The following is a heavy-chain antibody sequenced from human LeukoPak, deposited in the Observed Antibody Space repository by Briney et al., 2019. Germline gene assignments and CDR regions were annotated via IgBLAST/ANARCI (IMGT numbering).Heavy chain of an antibody. CDR1: GFTFSSYG. D-gene: IGHD6-19*01. V-gene: IGHV3-30*18. Sequence: GGSLRLSCAASGFTFSSYGMHWVRQAPGKGLEWVAVISCDGSNKYYADSVKGRFTISRDNSKNTLYLQMNSLRAEDTAVYYCAKSSSGWTNYYYYGMDVWGQGTTVTVSS. CDR2: ISCDGSNK. CDR3: AKSSSGWTNYYYYGMDV. J-gene: IGHJ6*02.